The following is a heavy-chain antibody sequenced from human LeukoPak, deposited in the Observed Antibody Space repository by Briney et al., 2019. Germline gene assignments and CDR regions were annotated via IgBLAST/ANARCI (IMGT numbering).Heavy chain of an antibody. D-gene: IGHD7-27*01. CDR2: IYRGGNT. Sequence: GGSLRLSCAASGFIVSSNYMNWVRQGPGKGLEWVSVIYRGGNTFYTDSVRGRFTISRDNAKNSLYLQMNSLRAEDTAVYYCARDMGTAFDYWGQGTLVTVSS. J-gene: IGHJ4*02. CDR1: GFIVSSNY. V-gene: IGHV3-66*01. CDR3: ARDMGTAFDY.